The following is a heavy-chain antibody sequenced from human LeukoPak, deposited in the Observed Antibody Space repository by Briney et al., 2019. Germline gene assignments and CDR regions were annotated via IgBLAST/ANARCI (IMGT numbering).Heavy chain of an antibody. V-gene: IGHV4-59*03. CDR3: ACHFGSGFDS. CDR1: GGSIRDYS. D-gene: IGHD3-10*01. Sequence: SETLSLTCSVSGGSIRDYSWSWIRQPPGKGLEWIGYVFYTGSTNFDPSLKSRVTMSTNTSKNQFSLKLTSVTAADTAVYYCACHFGSGFDSWVQGTLVTVSS. CDR2: VFYTGST. J-gene: IGHJ4*02.